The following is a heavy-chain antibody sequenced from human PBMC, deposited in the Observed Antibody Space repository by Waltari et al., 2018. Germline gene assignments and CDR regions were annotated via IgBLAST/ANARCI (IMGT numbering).Heavy chain of an antibody. CDR3: VREYDHVWGTYRYAFDI. V-gene: IGHV4-4*08. D-gene: IGHD3-16*02. Sequence: QVQLQESGPGLVKTSDTLSLTCSLSGGFIGSYYWNWIRQSPGKGLEWIGHIQNNEKTNYNPSLRSRVTMSLDTSKNQFSLNLRSVTAADTAVYFCVREYDHVWGTYRYAFDIWGQGTMVLVSS. CDR1: GGFIGSYY. CDR2: IQNNEKT. J-gene: IGHJ3*02.